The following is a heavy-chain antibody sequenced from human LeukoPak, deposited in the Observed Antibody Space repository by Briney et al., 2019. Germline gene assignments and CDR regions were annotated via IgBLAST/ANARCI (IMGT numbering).Heavy chain of an antibody. CDR3: ARDSRSGWGNWFDP. V-gene: IGHV4-61*01. Sequence: SETLSLTCTVSGGSISYSSYYWSWIRQPPGKGLEWIGYIYYSGSTNYNPSLKSRVTISVDTSKNQFSLKLSSVTAADTAVYYCARDSRSGWGNWFDPWGQGTLVTVSS. D-gene: IGHD6-19*01. CDR1: GGSISYSSYY. J-gene: IGHJ5*02. CDR2: IYYSGST.